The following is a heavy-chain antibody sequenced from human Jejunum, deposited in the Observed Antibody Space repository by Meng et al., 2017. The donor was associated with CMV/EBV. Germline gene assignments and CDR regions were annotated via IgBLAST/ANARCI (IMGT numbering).Heavy chain of an antibody. Sequence: FTFSDYYMTWIRQAPGKGLEWVSYISSSGTTIYYADSVKGRFTISRDNAKNSLYLQMNSLRAEDTAVYYCARGRVSYTSWSPQGYWGQGALVTVSS. D-gene: IGHD6-6*01. CDR2: ISSSGTTI. CDR1: FTFSDYY. CDR3: ARGRVSYTSWSPQGY. V-gene: IGHV3-11*01. J-gene: IGHJ4*02.